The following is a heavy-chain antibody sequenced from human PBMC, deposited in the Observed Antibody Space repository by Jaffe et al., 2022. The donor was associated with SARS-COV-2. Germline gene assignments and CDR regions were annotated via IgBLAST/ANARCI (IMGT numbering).Heavy chain of an antibody. D-gene: IGHD2-15*01. CDR1: GGSISSYY. J-gene: IGHJ4*02. CDR3: ARHDGPDWYDY. V-gene: IGHV4-59*08. Sequence: QVQLQESGPGLVKPSETLSLTCTVSGGSISSYYWSWIRQPPGKGLEWIGYIYYSGSTNYNPSLKSRVTISVDTSKNQFSLKLSSVTAADTAVYYCARHDGPDWYDYWGQGTLVTVSS. CDR2: IYYSGST.